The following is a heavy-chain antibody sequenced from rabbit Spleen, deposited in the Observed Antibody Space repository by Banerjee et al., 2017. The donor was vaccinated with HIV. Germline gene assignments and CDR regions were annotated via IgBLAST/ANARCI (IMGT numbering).Heavy chain of an antibody. CDR3: AGVGGVGVYGYATL. Sequence: QEQLEESGGGLVKPEGSLTLTCKASGFSFSDRDVMCWVRQAPGKGLEWIACINTATGKAVYASWAKGRFTISKTSSTTVTLQMTSLTAADTATYFCAGVGGVGVYGYATLWGPGTLVTVS. CDR1: GFSFSDRDV. D-gene: IGHD6-1*01. CDR2: INTATGKA. J-gene: IGHJ4*01. V-gene: IGHV1S45*01.